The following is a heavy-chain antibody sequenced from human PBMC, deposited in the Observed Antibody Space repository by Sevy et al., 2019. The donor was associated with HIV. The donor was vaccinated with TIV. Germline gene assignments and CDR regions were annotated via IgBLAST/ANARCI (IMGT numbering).Heavy chain of an antibody. V-gene: IGHV4-59*13. Sequence: SQTLSLTCTVSGGSISSYYWSWIRQPPGKGLEWIGYIYYSGSTNYNPSLKSRVTISVDTSKNQFSLKLSSVTAPDTAVYYCARASSATVTTVWGYYYGMDVWGQGTTVTVSS. CDR1: GGSISSYY. J-gene: IGHJ6*02. D-gene: IGHD4-4*01. CDR3: ARASSATVTTVWGYYYGMDV. CDR2: IYYSGST.